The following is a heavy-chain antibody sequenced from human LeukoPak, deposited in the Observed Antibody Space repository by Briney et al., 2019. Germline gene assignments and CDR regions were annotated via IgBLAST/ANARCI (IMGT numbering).Heavy chain of an antibody. Sequence: PGGSLRLSCAASGFTFSSYAMSWVRQAPGKGLDWVSAISGSGGSTYYADSVKGRFTISRDNSKSTLYLQMNSLRAEDTAVYYCAKKIAVAGTFDYWGQGTLVTVSS. J-gene: IGHJ4*02. CDR2: ISGSGGST. D-gene: IGHD6-19*01. V-gene: IGHV3-23*01. CDR1: GFTFSSYA. CDR3: AKKIAVAGTFDY.